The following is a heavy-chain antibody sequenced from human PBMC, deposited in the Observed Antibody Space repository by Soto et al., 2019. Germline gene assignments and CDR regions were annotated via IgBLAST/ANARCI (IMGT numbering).Heavy chain of an antibody. CDR3: AREAKGVVVYYFDY. D-gene: IGHD2-21*01. V-gene: IGHV1-69*01. CDR1: GATFSSDT. Sequence: QVHLVQSGAEVKKPGSSVKVSCKTSGATFSSDTINWLRQAPGRGLEWMGGITPVFGSTNYAQKFRGRVTFAADLSTSTVYMDLNSLRAEDTAVYYCAREAKGVVVYYFDYWGQGTLVTVSS. J-gene: IGHJ4*02. CDR2: ITPVFGST.